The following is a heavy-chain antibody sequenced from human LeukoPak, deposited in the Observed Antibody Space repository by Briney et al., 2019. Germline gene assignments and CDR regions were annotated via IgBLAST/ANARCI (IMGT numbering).Heavy chain of an antibody. CDR1: DYTFTNYG. CDR3: ARDRDVVVIAAPGY. V-gene: IGHV1-18*01. J-gene: IGHJ4*02. D-gene: IGHD2-15*01. Sequence: ASVTVSFKGFDYTFTNYGVSWVRQARGQGLEWIGWISGSNGNTNYAQKFQGRVTMATDTSTRTAYMELRSLRSDDTALYYCARDRDVVVIAAPGYWGQGTLVTVSS. CDR2: ISGSNGNT.